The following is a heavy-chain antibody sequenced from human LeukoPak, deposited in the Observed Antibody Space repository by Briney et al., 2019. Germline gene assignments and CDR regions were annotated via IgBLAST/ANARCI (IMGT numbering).Heavy chain of an antibody. CDR2: IYGGGTT. CDR1: GYSISSGHF. J-gene: IGHJ4*02. Sequence: SETLSLTCTVSGYSISSGHFWCWIRQPPGKGLEWIGSIYGGGTTYYDPPLRSRVSISADTSKNHFSLELSSVTAADTAVYYCASVGGGSPYWGQGTLVTVSS. V-gene: IGHV4-38-2*02. D-gene: IGHD3-16*01. CDR3: ASVGGGSPY.